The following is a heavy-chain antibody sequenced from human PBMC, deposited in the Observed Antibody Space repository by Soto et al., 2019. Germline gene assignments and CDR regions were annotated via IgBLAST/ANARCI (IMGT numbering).Heavy chain of an antibody. CDR2: LTGSGDGT. Sequence: EVQLLESGGGLVQPGGSLGLSCAASGLTFSIYGMSWVRQAPGKGLEWVSALTGSGDGTYYADSVKGRFTISRDNSKNTLYLQMNSLRAEDAAIYYCAKDSPILTVWGQGTTVTVSS. D-gene: IGHD2-8*02. CDR1: GLTFSIYG. CDR3: AKDSPILTV. J-gene: IGHJ6*02. V-gene: IGHV3-23*01.